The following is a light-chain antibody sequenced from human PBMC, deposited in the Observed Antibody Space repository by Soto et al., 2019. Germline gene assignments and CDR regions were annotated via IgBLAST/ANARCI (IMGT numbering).Light chain of an antibody. Sequence: QLVLTQPPSVSGAPGQRVTISCTGSSSNIGAGYDVHWYQQFPGTTPKFLIYGNTNRPSGVPDRFSASKSGTSASLDITGLQAEEEAEYFCQSYDSSLTVVFGGGTKVTVL. CDR2: GNT. CDR3: QSYDSSLTVV. CDR1: SSNIGAGYD. J-gene: IGLJ2*01. V-gene: IGLV1-40*01.